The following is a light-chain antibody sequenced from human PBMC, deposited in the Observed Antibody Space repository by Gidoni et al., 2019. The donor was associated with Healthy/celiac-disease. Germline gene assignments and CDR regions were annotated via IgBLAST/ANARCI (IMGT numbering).Light chain of an antibody. CDR1: SSDVGGYNY. Sequence: QSALTQPASVSGSPGQSITISFTGTSSDVGGYNYVTWYQQHPGKAPKLMIYEVSNRPSGVSNRFSGSKSGNTASLTISGLQAEDEADYYCSSYTSSSTRVFGGGTKLTV. J-gene: IGLJ2*01. CDR2: EVS. V-gene: IGLV2-14*01. CDR3: SSYTSSSTRV.